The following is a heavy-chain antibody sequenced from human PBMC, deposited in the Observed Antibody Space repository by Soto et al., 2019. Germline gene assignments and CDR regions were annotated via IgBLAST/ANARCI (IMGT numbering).Heavy chain of an antibody. CDR1: GGTFSSYA. J-gene: IGHJ4*02. CDR3: AREIAVAGMKYFDY. D-gene: IGHD6-19*01. Sequence: ASVKVSCKASGGTFSSYAISWVRQAPGQGLEWMGGIIPIFGTANYAQKFQGRVTITADESTSTAYMELSSLRSEDTAVYYCAREIAVAGMKYFDYWGQGTLVTVSS. CDR2: IIPIFGTA. V-gene: IGHV1-69*13.